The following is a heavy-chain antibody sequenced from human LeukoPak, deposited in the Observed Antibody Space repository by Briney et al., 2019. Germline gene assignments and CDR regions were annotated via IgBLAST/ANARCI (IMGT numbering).Heavy chain of an antibody. V-gene: IGHV4-59*08. CDR2: INYGGST. CDR1: GGSISTYY. D-gene: IGHD3-9*01. J-gene: IGHJ5*02. Sequence: PSETLSLTCTVSGGSISTYYWSWIRQPPGKGLEWIGYINYGGSTNYNPSLKSRVTMSVDTSKNQFSLKLSSVTAADTAVYYCARHVDTNWFDPWGQGTLVTVSS. CDR3: ARHVDTNWFDP.